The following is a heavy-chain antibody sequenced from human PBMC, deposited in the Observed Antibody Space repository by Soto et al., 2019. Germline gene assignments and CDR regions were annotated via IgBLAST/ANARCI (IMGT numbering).Heavy chain of an antibody. Sequence: GASVKVSCKASGYTFTSYAMHWVRQAPGQRFEWMGWINAGNGNTKYSQKFQGRVTITRDTSASTAYMELSSLRSEDTAVYYCARGSGYYYWDDYWGQGTLVTVS. CDR1: GYTFTSYA. D-gene: IGHD3-22*01. CDR2: INAGNGNT. CDR3: ARGSGYYYWDDY. V-gene: IGHV1-3*01. J-gene: IGHJ4*02.